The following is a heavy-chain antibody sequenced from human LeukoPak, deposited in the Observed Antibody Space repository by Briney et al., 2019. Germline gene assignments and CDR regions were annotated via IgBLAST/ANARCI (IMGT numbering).Heavy chain of an antibody. V-gene: IGHV4-34*01. D-gene: IGHD1-7*01. Sequence: PSETLSLTCAVYGGSFSGYYWSWIRQPPGKGLEWIGEINHSGSTNYNPSLKSRVTISVDTSKNQFSLKLSSVTAADTAVYHCARRHNWNYVYYYYYGMDVWGQGTTVTVSS. CDR2: INHSGST. CDR3: ARRHNWNYVYYYYYGMDV. J-gene: IGHJ6*02. CDR1: GGSFSGYY.